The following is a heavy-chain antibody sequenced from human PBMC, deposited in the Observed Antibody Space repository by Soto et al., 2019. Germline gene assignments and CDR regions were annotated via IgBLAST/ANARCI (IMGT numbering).Heavy chain of an antibody. J-gene: IGHJ4*02. D-gene: IGHD3-22*01. CDR1: GDSVSSNSAA. V-gene: IGHV6-1*01. CDR2: TYYRSKWYN. Sequence: SQTLSLTCAISGDSVSSNSAAWNWIRQSPSRGLEWLGRTYYRSKWYNDYAVSVKSRITINPDTSKNQFSLQLNSVTPEDTAVYYCARGPRFEDSSGYYYFDYWGQGTLVTVSS. CDR3: ARGPRFEDSSGYYYFDY.